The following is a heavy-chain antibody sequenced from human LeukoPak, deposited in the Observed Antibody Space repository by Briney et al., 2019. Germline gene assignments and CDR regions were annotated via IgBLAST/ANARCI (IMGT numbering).Heavy chain of an antibody. V-gene: IGHV3-23*01. CDR3: AKVKIRGVIEY. D-gene: IGHD3-10*01. J-gene: IGHJ4*02. CDR1: GFTFSSYA. Sequence: GGSLRLSCAASGFTFSSYAMNWVRQAPGKGLEWVSVISGSGASTYYADSVKGRFIISRDNSKNTLYLQMNSLRAEDTAVYYCAKVKIRGVIEYWGQGTLVTVSS. CDR2: ISGSGAST.